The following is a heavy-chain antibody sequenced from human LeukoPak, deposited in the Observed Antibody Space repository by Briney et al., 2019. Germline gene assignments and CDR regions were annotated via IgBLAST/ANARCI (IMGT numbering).Heavy chain of an antibody. CDR2: INPNTGDT. J-gene: IGHJ4*02. CDR3: ATTRVTTTRLDY. Sequence: ASVKVSFKASGYTFTGYHMHWVRQAPGQGLEWMGWINPNTGDTNYAQKFQGRVTMTRDTSISTAYMELTSLRSDDTAVYYCATTRVTTTRLDYWGQGTLVTVSS. CDR1: GYTFTGYH. V-gene: IGHV1-2*02. D-gene: IGHD5-12*01.